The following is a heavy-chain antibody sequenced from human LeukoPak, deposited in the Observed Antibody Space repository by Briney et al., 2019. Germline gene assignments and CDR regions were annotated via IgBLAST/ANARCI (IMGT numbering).Heavy chain of an antibody. D-gene: IGHD2-2*01. CDR1: GFPFNTYT. CDR2: ISSTSTNK. CDR3: ARVGAGSSTSFFAIDD. J-gene: IGHJ4*02. V-gene: IGHV3-21*01. Sequence: GGSLRLSCAASGFPFNTYTVTWVRQAPGEGLEWVSSISSTSTNKYYADSMKGRFTISRDNAKNSLYLQINSMRVEDTALYFCARVGAGSSTSFFAIDDCGQGALVSVSS.